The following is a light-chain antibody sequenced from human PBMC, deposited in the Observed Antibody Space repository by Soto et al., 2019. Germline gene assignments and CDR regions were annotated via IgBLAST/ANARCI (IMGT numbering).Light chain of an antibody. CDR2: GAS. V-gene: IGKV3-20*01. CDR1: QSVSTSY. CDR3: QQYGSVPLT. J-gene: IGKJ4*01. Sequence: IVLTXXPXTLSLSPGERATLSCRASQSVSTSYLAWYQQKPGQAPRLLIYGASSRATGIPDRFSGSGSGADFTLTISRLEPEDFAVYYCQQYGSVPLTFGGGTKVEIK.